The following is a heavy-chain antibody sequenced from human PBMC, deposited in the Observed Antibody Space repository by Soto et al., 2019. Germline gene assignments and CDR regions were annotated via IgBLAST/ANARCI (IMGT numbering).Heavy chain of an antibody. CDR3: ARSLGYSSSDWFDP. J-gene: IGHJ5*02. CDR1: GYTFTRYG. D-gene: IGHD6-6*01. CDR2: ISTYNGNT. V-gene: IGHV1-18*01. Sequence: QVQLVQSGAEVKKPGASVKVSCKASGYTFTRYGITWVRQAPGQGLEWMGWISTYNGNTNYEQKLQGRVTMTTDTSTSTAYMELRSLRSDDTAVYYCARSLGYSSSDWFDPWGQGTLVTVSS.